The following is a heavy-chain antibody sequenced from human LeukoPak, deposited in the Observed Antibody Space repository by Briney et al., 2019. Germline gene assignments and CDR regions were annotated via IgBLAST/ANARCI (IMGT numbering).Heavy chain of an antibody. CDR2: IYYSGST. V-gene: IGHV4-59*08. J-gene: IGHJ4*02. CDR1: AGSISSSY. Sequence: SETLSLTCTVSAGSISSSYWSRIRQPPGKGLEWIGYIYYSGSTNYNPSLKSRVTISVDTSKNQFSLKLNSVTAADTAVYYCARQGPLTTAVTTRTNPFDYWGQGTLVTVSS. CDR3: ARQGPLTTAVTTRTNPFDY. D-gene: IGHD4-11*01.